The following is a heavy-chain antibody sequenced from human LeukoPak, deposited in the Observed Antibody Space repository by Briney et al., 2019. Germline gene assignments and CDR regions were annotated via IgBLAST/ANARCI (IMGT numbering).Heavy chain of an antibody. V-gene: IGHV4-39*01. Sequence: PSETLSLTCTVSGGSISSSSYYWGWIRQPPGKGLEWIGSIYYSGSTYYNPSLTSRVTISVDTSKNQFSLKLSSVTAADTAVYYCARQDIVVVPAAIGFDYWGQGTLVTVSS. CDR1: GGSISSSSYY. CDR3: ARQDIVVVPAAIGFDY. CDR2: IYYSGST. J-gene: IGHJ4*02. D-gene: IGHD2-2*01.